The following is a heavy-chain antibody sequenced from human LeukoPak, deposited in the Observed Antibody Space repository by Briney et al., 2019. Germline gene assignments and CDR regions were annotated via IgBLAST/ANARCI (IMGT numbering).Heavy chain of an antibody. CDR3: ATNSPDYYDSSGYGIRFDY. J-gene: IGHJ4*02. V-gene: IGHV1-18*01. D-gene: IGHD3-22*01. CDR2: ISGYNDNT. Sequence: ASVKVSCKASGYIFSTYGISWVRQAPGHGLEWMGWISGYNDNTKYAQKVQGRVTMTTDTSTSTAHMELSSPRSEDTAVYYCATNSPDYYDSSGYGIRFDYWGQGTLVTVSS. CDR1: GYIFSTYG.